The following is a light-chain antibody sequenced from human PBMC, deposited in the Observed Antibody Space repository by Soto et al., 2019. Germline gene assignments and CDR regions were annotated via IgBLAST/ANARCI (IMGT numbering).Light chain of an antibody. CDR3: QQSYSSPIT. Sequence: IHMTHSPSFVSASVVYRVSITCRASQSIDNWLAWYQQKPGKAPKLLIYDASTLESGVSSGFSGSGSGTEFTLTISSLRPDDFATYYCQQSYSSPITFGQGTRLEIK. V-gene: IGKV1-5*01. CDR1: QSIDNW. CDR2: DAS. J-gene: IGKJ5*01.